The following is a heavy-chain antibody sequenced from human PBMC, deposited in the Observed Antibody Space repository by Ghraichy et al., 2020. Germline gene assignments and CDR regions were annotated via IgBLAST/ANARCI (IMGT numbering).Heavy chain of an antibody. V-gene: IGHV3-23*01. D-gene: IGHD4-17*01. J-gene: IGHJ4*02. Sequence: GGSLRLSCAASGFTFSSYAMSWVRQAPGKGLEWVSAISGSGGSTYYADSVKGRFTISRDNSKNTLYLQMNSLRAEDTAVYYCAKGLHDYGDYADFDYWGQGTLVTVSS. CDR1: GFTFSSYA. CDR2: ISGSGGST. CDR3: AKGLHDYGDYADFDY.